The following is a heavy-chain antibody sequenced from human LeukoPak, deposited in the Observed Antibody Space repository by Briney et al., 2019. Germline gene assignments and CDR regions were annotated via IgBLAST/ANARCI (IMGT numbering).Heavy chain of an antibody. J-gene: IGHJ4*02. V-gene: IGHV1-46*01. CDR1: GYTFTSYY. CDR3: ARGRGGGYFDF. CDR2: INPSGGST. Sequence: ASVKVSCKASGYTFTSYYMHWVRQAPGQGLEWMGIINPSGGSTSYAQKFQGRVTMTRDTSISTAYMELSRLRSDDTAAYSCARGRGGGYFDFWGQETLVTVSS. D-gene: IGHD2-15*01.